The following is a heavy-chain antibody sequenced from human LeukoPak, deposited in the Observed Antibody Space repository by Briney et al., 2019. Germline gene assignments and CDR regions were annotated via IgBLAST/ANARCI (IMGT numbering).Heavy chain of an antibody. Sequence: SETLSLTCAVYGGSFTGYYWNWIRQPPGKGLEWIGEISHSGSTNYNPSLKSRVTMSVDTSKNQFSLKLTSVTAADTAVYYCAAQYSGYVRLDYWGQGTLVTVSS. D-gene: IGHD5-12*01. CDR1: GGSFTGYY. V-gene: IGHV4-34*01. CDR3: AAQYSGYVRLDY. CDR2: ISHSGST. J-gene: IGHJ4*02.